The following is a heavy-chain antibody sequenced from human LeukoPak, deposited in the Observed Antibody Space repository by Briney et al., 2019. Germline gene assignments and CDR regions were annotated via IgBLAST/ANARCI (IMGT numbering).Heavy chain of an antibody. J-gene: IGHJ4*02. CDR2: INAGNGNT. CDR1: GYTFTSYA. D-gene: IGHD2-2*01. CDR3: ARVQSAYCSSTSCYGGYFDY. Sequence: ASVKVSCKASGYTFTSYAMHWVRQAPGQRLEWMGWINAGNGNTKYSQKLQGRVTITRDTSASTAYMELSSLRSEDTAVYYCARVQSAYCSSTSCYGGYFDYWGQGTLVTVSS. V-gene: IGHV1-3*01.